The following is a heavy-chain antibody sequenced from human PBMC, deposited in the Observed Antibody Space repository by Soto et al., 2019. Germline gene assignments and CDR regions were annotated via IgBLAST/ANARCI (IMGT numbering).Heavy chain of an antibody. Sequence: ASVKVSCKASGYTFTGYYMHWVRQAPGQGLEWMGWINPNSGGTNYAQKFQGWVTMTRDTSISTAYMELSRLRSDDTAVYYCARVKATIFRGYYFGVAVWGQGTAVTVSS. V-gene: IGHV1-2*04. CDR3: ARVKATIFRGYYFGVAV. CDR1: GYTFTGYY. J-gene: IGHJ6*02. D-gene: IGHD3-3*01. CDR2: INPNSGGT.